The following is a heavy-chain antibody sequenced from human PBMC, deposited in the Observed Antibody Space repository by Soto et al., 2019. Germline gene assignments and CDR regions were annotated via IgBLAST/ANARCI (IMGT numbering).Heavy chain of an antibody. J-gene: IGHJ4*02. V-gene: IGHV4-31*03. Sequence: SETLSLTCTVSGGSISSGGYYWIWIRRHPGEGLEWIGYIYYSGSTYYNPSLKSRVTISVDTSKNQFSLKLSSVTAADTAVYYCAVLRYFDWSHDYWGQGTLVTVSS. CDR1: GGSISSGGYY. D-gene: IGHD3-9*01. CDR2: IYYSGST. CDR3: AVLRYFDWSHDY.